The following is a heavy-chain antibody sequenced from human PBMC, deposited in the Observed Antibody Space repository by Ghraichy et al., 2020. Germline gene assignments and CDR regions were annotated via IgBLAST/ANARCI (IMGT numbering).Heavy chain of an antibody. V-gene: IGHV1-18*04. CDR2: ISAYNGNT. D-gene: IGHD1-26*01. J-gene: IGHJ4*02. CDR1: GYTFTSYG. Sequence: ASVKVSCKASGYTFTSYGISWVRQAPGQGLEWMGWISAYNGNTNYAQKLQGRVTMTTDTSTSTAYMELRSLRSDDTAVYYCARVEIEFLGARDFDYFDYWGQGTLVTVSS. CDR3: ARVEIEFLGARDFDYFDY.